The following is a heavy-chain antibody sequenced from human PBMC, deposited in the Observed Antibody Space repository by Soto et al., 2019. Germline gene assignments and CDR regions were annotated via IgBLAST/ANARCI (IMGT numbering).Heavy chain of an antibody. J-gene: IGHJ4*02. D-gene: IGHD4-17*01. CDR2: ISGSGGTT. V-gene: IGHV3-23*01. Sequence: EVQPLESGGGLVQPGGSLRLSCAASGFSFSSHGMSWVRQVSGKGLEWVSGISGSGGTTKYADSLKGRFTISRDNSKNTLYLQMNSLRAEDTAVYHCARLGMATTSINYWGQGTLVTVSS. CDR1: GFSFSSHG. CDR3: ARLGMATTSINY.